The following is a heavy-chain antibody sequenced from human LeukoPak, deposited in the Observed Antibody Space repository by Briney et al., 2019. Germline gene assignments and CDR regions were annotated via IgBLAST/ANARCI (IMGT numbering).Heavy chain of an antibody. J-gene: IGHJ3*02. D-gene: IGHD4-17*01. CDR3: ARGYGDFNAFDI. CDR2: INPNSGGT. V-gene: IGHV1-2*06. CDR1: GYTFTGYY. Sequence: ASVKVSCKASGYTFTGYYMHWVRQAPGQGLEWMGRINPNSGGTNYAQKFQGRVTMTRDTSISTAYMEMSRLRSDDTAVYYCARGYGDFNAFDIWGQGTMVTVSS.